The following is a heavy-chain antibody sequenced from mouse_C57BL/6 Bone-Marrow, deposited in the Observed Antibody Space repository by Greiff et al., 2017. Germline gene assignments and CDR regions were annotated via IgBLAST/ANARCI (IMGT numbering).Heavy chain of an antibody. CDR2: IYPRSGNT. CDR3: ARSDIGWLLRRDY. Sequence: VKLQESGAELARPGASVKLSCKASGYTFTSYGISWVKQRTGQGLEWIGEIYPRSGNTYYNEKFKGKATLTADKSSSTAYMELRSLTSEDSAVYFCARSDIGWLLRRDYWGQGTTLTVSS. V-gene: IGHV1-81*01. J-gene: IGHJ2*01. D-gene: IGHD2-3*01. CDR1: GYTFTSYG.